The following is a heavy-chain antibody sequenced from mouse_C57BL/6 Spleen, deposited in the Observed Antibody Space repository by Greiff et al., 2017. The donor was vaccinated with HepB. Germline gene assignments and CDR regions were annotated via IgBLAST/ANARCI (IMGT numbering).Heavy chain of an antibody. CDR3: ARELTGTAY. Sequence: VQLKESGPGLVKPSQSLSLTCSVTGYSITSGYYWNWIRQFPGNKLEWMGYISYDGSNNYNPSLKNRISITRDTSKNQFFLKLNSVTTEDTATYYCARELTGTAYWGQGTLVTVSA. CDR1: GYSITSGYY. J-gene: IGHJ3*01. D-gene: IGHD4-1*01. CDR2: ISYDGSN. V-gene: IGHV3-6*01.